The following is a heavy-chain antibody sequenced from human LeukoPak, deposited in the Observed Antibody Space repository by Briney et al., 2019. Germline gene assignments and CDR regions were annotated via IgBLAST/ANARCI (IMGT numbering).Heavy chain of an antibody. Sequence: PSETLSLTCTVSGGSISSYYWSWIRQPPGKGLEWIGYIYYSGSTNYNPSLKSRVTISVDTSKNQFSLKLSSVTAADTAVYYCARIRGVFFDYWGQGILVTVSS. CDR1: GGSISSYY. J-gene: IGHJ4*02. CDR2: IYYSGST. CDR3: ARIRGVFFDY. V-gene: IGHV4-59*01. D-gene: IGHD3-10*01.